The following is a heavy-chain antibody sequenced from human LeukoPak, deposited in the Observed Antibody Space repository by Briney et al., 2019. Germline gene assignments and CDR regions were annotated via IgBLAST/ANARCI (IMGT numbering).Heavy chain of an antibody. V-gene: IGHV3-30*18. CDR3: AKGMGLYYYDSSPEDPQL. J-gene: IGHJ4*02. Sequence: GGSLRLSCAASGFTFSSYALSWVRQAPGKGLEWVAVISYDVSNKYYADSMKGRFTISRDNSKNTLYLQMNSLRAEDTAVYYCAKGMGLYYYDSSPEDPQLGGQGTLVTVSS. D-gene: IGHD3-22*01. CDR1: GFTFSSYA. CDR2: ISYDVSNK.